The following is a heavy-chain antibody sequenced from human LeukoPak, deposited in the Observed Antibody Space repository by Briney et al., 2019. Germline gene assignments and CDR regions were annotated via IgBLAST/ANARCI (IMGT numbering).Heavy chain of an antibody. Sequence: GPVKVSCKASGYTFTGYFIHWVRQSPGQGLEWMGWINPNSGGTNYAQEFQAGVSMTRDTSISTAYMELSRLRSDDTAVYYCAISDYGGKSPPLDYWGQGTMVAASS. V-gene: IGHV1-2*02. D-gene: IGHD4-23*01. CDR3: AISDYGGKSPPLDY. J-gene: IGHJ4*02. CDR1: GYTFTGYF. CDR2: INPNSGGT.